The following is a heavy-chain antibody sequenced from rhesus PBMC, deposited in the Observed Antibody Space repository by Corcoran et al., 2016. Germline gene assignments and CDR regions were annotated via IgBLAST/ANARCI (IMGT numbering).Heavy chain of an antibody. D-gene: IGHD1-44*02. CDR3: AREIGGGSYTRLNWYFDL. CDR2: IYGSGGST. Sequence: QVQLQESGPAVVKPSETLSLTCAVAGGSIRRSNWWRWIRQCAGDGVEWIGGIYGSGGSTENNPSLKSRVTISIDTSKNQFSLKLSSVTAADTAVYYCAREIGGGSYTRLNWYFDLWGPGTPITISS. V-gene: IGHV4-93*01. J-gene: IGHJ2*01. CDR1: GGSIRRSNW.